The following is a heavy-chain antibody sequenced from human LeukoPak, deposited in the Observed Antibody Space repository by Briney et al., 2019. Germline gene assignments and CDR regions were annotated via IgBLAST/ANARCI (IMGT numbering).Heavy chain of an antibody. CDR3: ATLPGGLRANWFDP. V-gene: IGHV4-39*01. J-gene: IGHJ5*02. CDR1: GGSIGSSSWY. CDR2: INYSGST. Sequence: PSETLSLTCTVSGGSIGSSSWYWGWIRQSPGKGLEWIGMINYSGSTHYNPSLKSRVTISVDTSRNQFSVKLNSMTATDTAMYFFATLPGGLRANWFDPWGQGTLVTVSS. D-gene: IGHD2-8*01.